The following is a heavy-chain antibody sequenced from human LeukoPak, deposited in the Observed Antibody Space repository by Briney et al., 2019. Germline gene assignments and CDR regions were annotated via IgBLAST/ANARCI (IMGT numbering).Heavy chain of an antibody. D-gene: IGHD5-24*01. J-gene: IGHJ4*02. V-gene: IGHV3-48*04. Sequence: GGSLRLSCAASGFTFSSYWMNWVRQAPGKGLEWISYIGSSGNIIHYADSVKGRFIISRDNAKDSLFLQMNSLRVEDTALYYCARGLKSAYNYIDYWGQGTQVTVSS. CDR2: IGSSGNII. CDR3: ARGLKSAYNYIDY. CDR1: GFTFSSYW.